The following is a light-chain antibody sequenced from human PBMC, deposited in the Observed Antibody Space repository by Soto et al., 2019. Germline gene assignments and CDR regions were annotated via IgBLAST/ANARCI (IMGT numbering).Light chain of an antibody. CDR2: GAS. CDR1: QSVSSN. J-gene: IGKJ5*01. CDR3: QQYTDWPIT. Sequence: EIAMTQAPSTRSVSAGERATISCTASQSVSSNLAWYQQKPGQAPRPLIYGASTRATGIPASFSGSGSGTEFTLTISSLRSEDLAVYYCQQYTDWPITCGQGTRLEIK. V-gene: IGKV3-15*01.